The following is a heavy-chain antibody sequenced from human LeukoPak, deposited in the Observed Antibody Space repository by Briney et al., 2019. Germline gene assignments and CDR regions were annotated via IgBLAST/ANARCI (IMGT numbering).Heavy chain of an antibody. Sequence: GGSLRLSCAASGFTFSGYYMSWMRQAPGKGLEWISYISSDGSIVYYADSVKGRFTISRDNAKSLLYLQMDTVRAEDTAACYCVRVPYWGQGSLVIVSS. V-gene: IGHV3-11*01. D-gene: IGHD5/OR15-5a*01. CDR2: ISSDGSIV. CDR3: VRVPY. CDR1: GFTFSGYY. J-gene: IGHJ4*02.